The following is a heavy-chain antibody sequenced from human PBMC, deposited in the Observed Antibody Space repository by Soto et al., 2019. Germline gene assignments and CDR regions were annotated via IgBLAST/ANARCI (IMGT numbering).Heavy chain of an antibody. CDR2: IYYSGST. V-gene: IGHV4-30-4*01. J-gene: IGHJ4*02. D-gene: IGHD2-15*01. CDR3: ARYGSGECNRGSCYSPFDY. Sequence: QVQLQESGPGLVKPSQALFLTCTVSGRSISSVNYYWSWLRQPPGKGLEWIGYIYYSGSTYYNPSLRRRVTISVDTAKNPLAPKLSSVTAAHTAVYYWARYGSGECNRGSCYSPFDYGGQGTLVTFSS. CDR1: GRSISSVNYY.